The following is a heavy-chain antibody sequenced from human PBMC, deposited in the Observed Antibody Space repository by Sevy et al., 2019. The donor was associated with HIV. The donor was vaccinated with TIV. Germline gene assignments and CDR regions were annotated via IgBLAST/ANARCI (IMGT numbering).Heavy chain of an antibody. D-gene: IGHD6-19*01. Sequence: GGSLRLSCAISGFTVNDKYIIWVRQAPGKGLEWVSVFFSSGSTYYADSAKGRFTISRDNSRNTVDLQMNSVRAEDTAVYYCVGLFLSYRSGWSYFDYWGQGTLVTVSS. CDR1: GFTVNDKY. CDR2: FFSSGST. J-gene: IGHJ4*02. V-gene: IGHV3-66*02. CDR3: VGLFLSYRSGWSYFDY.